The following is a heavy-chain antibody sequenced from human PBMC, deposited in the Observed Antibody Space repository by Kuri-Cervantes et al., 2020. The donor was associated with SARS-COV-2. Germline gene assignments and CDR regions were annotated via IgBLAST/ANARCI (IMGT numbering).Heavy chain of an antibody. V-gene: IGHV3-64*01. CDR3: ARGYCSSTSCYNYYGMNV. Sequence: GGSLRLSCAAAGLSFSSYAIHWVRQAAGKGLEYVSAISSNGGSTYYANSVKGRFTISRDNSKDTLYLQMGSLRAEDMAVYYCARGYCSSTSCYNYYGMNVWGQETTITVSS. D-gene: IGHD2-2*02. CDR2: ISSNGGST. J-gene: IGHJ6*02. CDR1: GLSFSSYA.